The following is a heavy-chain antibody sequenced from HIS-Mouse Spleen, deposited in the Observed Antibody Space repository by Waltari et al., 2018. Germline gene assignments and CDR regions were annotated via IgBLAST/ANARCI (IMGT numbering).Heavy chain of an antibody. CDR2: IYYSGST. V-gene: IGHV4-59*08. CDR3: ARHYSSSWYYAFDI. D-gene: IGHD6-13*01. J-gene: IGHJ3*02. Sequence: QVQLQESGPGLVKPSETLSLTCTVPGGSISSYYWSWIRQPPGKGLEWIGYIYYSGSTNYNPSLKSRVTISVDTSKNQFSLKLSSVTAADTAVYYCARHYSSSWYYAFDIWGQGTMVTVSS. CDR1: GGSISSYY.